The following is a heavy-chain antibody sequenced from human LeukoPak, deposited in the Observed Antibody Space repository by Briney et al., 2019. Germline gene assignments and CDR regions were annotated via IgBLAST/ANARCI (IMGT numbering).Heavy chain of an antibody. D-gene: IGHD3-10*01. CDR2: INPNSGGT. Sequence: ASVKVSCKASGYTFSDYYMHWVRQAPGQELEWMGWINPNSGGTNYAQKFQGRVTMTRDTSISTAYMELSRLRSDDTAVYYCARRYFGSGSYYTDYWGQGTLVTVSS. CDR1: GYTFSDYY. J-gene: IGHJ4*02. V-gene: IGHV1-2*02. CDR3: ARRYFGSGSYYTDY.